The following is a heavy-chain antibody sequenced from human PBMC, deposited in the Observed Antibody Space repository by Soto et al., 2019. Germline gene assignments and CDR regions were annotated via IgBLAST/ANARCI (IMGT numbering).Heavy chain of an antibody. CDR2: THHVGRS. D-gene: IGHD5-12*01. J-gene: IGHJ4*02. CDR3: TKNSAYDHDY. Sequence: SETLSLTCDVSRGSVSNDNWWSWVRLSPGEGLEWIGETHHVGRSNDNPSLKSRVTMSVDKAKNQFFLRLSSVAAADMAVYFCTKNSAYDHDYWGQGILVTVSS. CDR1: RGSVSNDNW. V-gene: IGHV4-4*02.